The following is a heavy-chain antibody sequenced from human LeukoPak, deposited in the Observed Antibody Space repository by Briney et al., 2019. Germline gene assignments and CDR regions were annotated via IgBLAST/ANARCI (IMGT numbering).Heavy chain of an antibody. CDR3: ARSHSSSSGHDAFNI. D-gene: IGHD6-6*01. Sequence: SVKVTCKTPGGTVTTYAISWVRQAPGQGLEWMGGIIPIFDTPDHAQRFQGRVTITADRSTGTVYLELSSLRSEDTAVYYCARSHSSSSGHDAFNIWGQGTLVTVSS. J-gene: IGHJ3*02. V-gene: IGHV1-69*06. CDR1: GGTVTTYA. CDR2: IIPIFDTP.